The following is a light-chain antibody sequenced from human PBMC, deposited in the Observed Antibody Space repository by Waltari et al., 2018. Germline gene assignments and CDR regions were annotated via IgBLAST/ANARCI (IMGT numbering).Light chain of an antibody. V-gene: IGKV3-15*01. J-gene: IGKJ4*01. CDR2: GAS. CDR1: QSVSSN. Sequence: EIVMTQSPATLSVSPGERATLSCRASQSVSSNLAWYQQKPGQVPRLLIYGASTRATGIPARFSGSGSGTEFTLTISSLQSEDFAVYYCQQYNNWPLFFGGGTKVEIK. CDR3: QQYNNWPLF.